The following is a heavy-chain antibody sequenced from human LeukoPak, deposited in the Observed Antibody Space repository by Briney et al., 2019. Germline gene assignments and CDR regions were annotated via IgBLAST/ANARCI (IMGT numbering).Heavy chain of an antibody. V-gene: IGHV1-2*02. CDR3: ARVLPKPAPLEYCSGGSCSINKYYFDY. J-gene: IGHJ4*02. D-gene: IGHD2-15*01. Sequence: GASVKVSCKASGYTFTGYYMHWVRQAPGQGLEWMGWINPNSGGTNYAQKFQGRVTMTRDTSISTAYMELSRLRSDDTAVYYCARVLPKPAPLEYCSGGSCSINKYYFDYWGQGTLVTVSS. CDR2: INPNSGGT. CDR1: GYTFTGYY.